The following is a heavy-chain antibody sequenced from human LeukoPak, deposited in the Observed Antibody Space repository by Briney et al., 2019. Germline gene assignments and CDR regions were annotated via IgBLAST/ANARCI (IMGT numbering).Heavy chain of an antibody. CDR1: GFTFSTYN. CDR3: ARGLVGISGAFDV. D-gene: IGHD1-26*01. CDR2: ILNDGSHK. J-gene: IGHJ3*01. Sequence: GKSLRLSCEGSGFTFSTYNLHWVRQAPGKRLEWVAVILNDGSHKYDADSVRGRFDVSRDNSKNTLYLQLRSLRPEDTAVYFCARGLVGISGAFDVWGHGTMVTVSS. V-gene: IGHV3-30*09.